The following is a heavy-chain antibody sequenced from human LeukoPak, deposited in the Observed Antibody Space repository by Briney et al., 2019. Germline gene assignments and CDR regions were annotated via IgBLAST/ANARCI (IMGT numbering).Heavy chain of an antibody. J-gene: IGHJ3*02. Sequence: ASVKVSCKASGYTFTGYYMHWVRQAPGQGLEWMGWINPNSGGTNYAQKFQGRVTMTRDTSISTAYMELSRLRSDDTAVYYCARQIMTTVVMGTLGAFDIWGQGTMVTVSS. D-gene: IGHD4-23*01. CDR1: GYTFTGYY. CDR2: INPNSGGT. CDR3: ARQIMTTVVMGTLGAFDI. V-gene: IGHV1-2*02.